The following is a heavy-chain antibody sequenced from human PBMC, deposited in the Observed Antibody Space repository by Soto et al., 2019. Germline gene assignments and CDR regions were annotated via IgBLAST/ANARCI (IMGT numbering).Heavy chain of an antibody. J-gene: IGHJ6*02. CDR2: INPNSGGT. V-gene: IGHV1-2*04. CDR1: GYTFTGYY. CDR3: ARGANYEASYYDMVV. D-gene: IGHD4-4*01. Sequence: ASVKVSCKASGYTFTGYYMHWVRQAPGQGLEWMGWINPNSGGTNYAQKFQGWVTMTRDTSISTAYMELSRLRSDDTAVYYCARGANYEASYYDMVVWGQGTTVTVSS.